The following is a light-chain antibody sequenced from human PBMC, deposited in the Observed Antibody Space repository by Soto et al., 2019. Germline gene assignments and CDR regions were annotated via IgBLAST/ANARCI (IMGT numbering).Light chain of an antibody. CDR3: QQYSTYPWT. V-gene: IGKV1-16*02. J-gene: IGKJ1*01. CDR1: QDISNY. Sequence: DIQMTQSPSSLSASVGDRVTITCRASQDISNYLVWFQQKPGKAPKPLIYGASSLITGVPSKFSGSGFGTEFPLTITSLQPEDLATYYCQQYSTYPWTFGQGTKVEIK. CDR2: GAS.